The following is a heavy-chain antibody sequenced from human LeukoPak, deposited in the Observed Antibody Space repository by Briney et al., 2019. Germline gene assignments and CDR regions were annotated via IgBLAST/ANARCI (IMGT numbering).Heavy chain of an antibody. D-gene: IGHD7-27*01. CDR2: TYYRSKWYN. CDR3: ARGPNWGSTRWSYFDY. Sequence: SQTLSLTCAISGDSVSSNSAAWNWIRQSPSRVLEWLGRTYYRSKWYNDYAVSVKSRITINPDTSKNQFSLQLNSVTPEDTAVYYCARGPNWGSTRWSYFDYWGQGTLVTVSP. CDR1: GDSVSSNSAA. J-gene: IGHJ4*02. V-gene: IGHV6-1*01.